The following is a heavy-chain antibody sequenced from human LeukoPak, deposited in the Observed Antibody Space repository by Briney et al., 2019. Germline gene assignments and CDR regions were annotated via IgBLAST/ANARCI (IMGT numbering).Heavy chain of an antibody. Sequence: PSQTLSLTCTVSGGAISSGGYYWSWIRQHPGKGLEWIGYIYYSGSTYYNPPLKSRVTISVDTSKNQFSLKLSSVTAADTAVYYCARGGYDIYLSYWGQGTLVTVSS. J-gene: IGHJ4*02. V-gene: IGHV4-31*03. CDR2: IYYSGST. CDR1: GGAISSGGYY. D-gene: IGHD3-9*01. CDR3: ARGGYDIYLSY.